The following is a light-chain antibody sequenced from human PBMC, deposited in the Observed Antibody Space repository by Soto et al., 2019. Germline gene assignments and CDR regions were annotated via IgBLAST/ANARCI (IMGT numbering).Light chain of an antibody. CDR1: SSDVGGHNY. Sequence: QSALTQSPSASGSPGQSVTISCTGTSSDVGGHNYVSWYQHHPGKAPKLIIYEVSKRPSGVPDRFSGSKSGNTASLAVSGLQAEDEAHYYCCAYGGSGNWVFGGGTKLTVL. V-gene: IGLV2-8*01. CDR2: EVS. CDR3: CAYGGSGNWV. J-gene: IGLJ3*02.